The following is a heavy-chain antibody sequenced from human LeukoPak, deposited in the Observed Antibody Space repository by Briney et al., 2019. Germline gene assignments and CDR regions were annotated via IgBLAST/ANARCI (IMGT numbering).Heavy chain of an antibody. Sequence: SLRLSCAXXRFTFXRYWMSWVRQAPGKGLEWVAHIKQDGSERYYVDSVKGRFTISRDNSKNTLYLQMNSLRAEDTAVYYCAKDRDPHYYDSSGYGLVDYWGQGTLVTVSS. D-gene: IGHD3-22*01. V-gene: IGHV3-7*03. J-gene: IGHJ4*02. CDR3: AKDRDPHYYDSSGYGLVDY. CDR2: IKQDGSER. CDR1: RFTFXRYW.